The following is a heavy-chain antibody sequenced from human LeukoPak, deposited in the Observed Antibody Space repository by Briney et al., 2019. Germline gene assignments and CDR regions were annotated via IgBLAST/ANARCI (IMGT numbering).Heavy chain of an antibody. CDR1: GYTFTSYG. CDR3: AREPSYSTVPYWMWTYYYGMDV. Sequence: ASVKVSCRASGYTFTSYGISWVRQAPGQGLEWMGWISAYKGNTNYAQKLQGRVTTTTDTSTSTAYMELRSLRSDDTAVYYCAREPSYSTVPYWMWTYYYGMDVWGQGTTVTVSS. D-gene: IGHD6-13*01. CDR2: ISAYKGNT. V-gene: IGHV1-18*01. J-gene: IGHJ6*02.